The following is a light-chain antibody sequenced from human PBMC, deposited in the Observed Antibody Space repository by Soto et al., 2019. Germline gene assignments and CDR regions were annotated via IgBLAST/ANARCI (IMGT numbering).Light chain of an antibody. CDR1: QSVSSN. Sequence: IVMTQSPATLSVSPGERATLSCRASQSVSSNLAWDQQKPGQAPRLLIYGASTRATGIPARFSGSGSGTEFTLTISSLQSEDFAVYYCQQYNNWPPWTFGQGTKVEIK. CDR2: GAS. J-gene: IGKJ1*01. CDR3: QQYNNWPPWT. V-gene: IGKV3-15*01.